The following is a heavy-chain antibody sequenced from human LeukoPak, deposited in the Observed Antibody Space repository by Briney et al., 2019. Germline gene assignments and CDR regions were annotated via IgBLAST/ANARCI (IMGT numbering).Heavy chain of an antibody. V-gene: IGHV4-34*01. CDR3: ARGQFGGGWSVWYFDV. CDR2: INHSGST. D-gene: IGHD6-19*01. CDR1: GGSFSGYY. Sequence: SETLSLTCSVYGGSFSGYYWSWIRQPPGKGLEWSGEINHSGSTNSNPSLKSRVSLSVDPSTHRFCLRLSSVPAAETAVYYCARGQFGGGWSVWYFDVWGGGTLVTVS. J-gene: IGHJ2*01.